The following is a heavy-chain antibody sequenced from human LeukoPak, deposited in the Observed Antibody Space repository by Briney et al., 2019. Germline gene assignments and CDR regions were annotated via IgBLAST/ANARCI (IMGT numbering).Heavy chain of an antibody. CDR2: MNPNSGNT. Sequence: GASVKVSCKASGYTFTSYDINWVRQATGQGLEWMGWMNPNSGNTGYAQKFQGRVTMTRNTSISTAYMELSSLRSEDTAVYYCARGLRRWFRELTNWFDSWGQGTLVTVSS. J-gene: IGHJ5*01. CDR1: GYTFTSYD. D-gene: IGHD3-10*01. CDR3: ARGLRRWFRELTNWFDS. V-gene: IGHV1-8*01.